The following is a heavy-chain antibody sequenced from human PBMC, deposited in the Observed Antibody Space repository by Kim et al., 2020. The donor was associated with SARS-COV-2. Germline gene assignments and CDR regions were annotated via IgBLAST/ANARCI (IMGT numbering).Heavy chain of an antibody. CDR3: ARRGAYSGYDELIAFDI. Sequence: GESLKISCKGSGYSFTSYWIGWVRQMPGKGLEWMGIIYPGDSDTRYSPSFQGQVTISADKSISTAYLQWSSLKASDTAMYYCARRGAYSGYDELIAFDIWGQGTMVTVSS. CDR1: GYSFTSYW. CDR2: IYPGDSDT. V-gene: IGHV5-51*01. D-gene: IGHD5-12*01. J-gene: IGHJ3*02.